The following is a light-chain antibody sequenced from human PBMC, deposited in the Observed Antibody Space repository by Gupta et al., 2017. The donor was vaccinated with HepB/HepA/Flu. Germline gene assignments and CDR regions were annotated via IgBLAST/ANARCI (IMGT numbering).Light chain of an antibody. J-gene: IGKJ4*01. V-gene: IGKV4-1*01. CDR2: WAS. Sequence: DIVMTQSPASLAVSPGERATINCKSIQRISDSFNEKSYLAWYQQKPGQPPRLLFYWASSRLPGVLDTFSCSGSSRAFTLTIISLLAQDVAISYCRKEDDHMAAFGGGTMVEIK. CDR3: RKEDDHMAA. CDR1: QRISDSFNEKSY.